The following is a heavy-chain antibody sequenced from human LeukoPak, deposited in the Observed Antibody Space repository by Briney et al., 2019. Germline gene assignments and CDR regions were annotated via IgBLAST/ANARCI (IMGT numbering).Heavy chain of an antibody. J-gene: IGHJ6*03. V-gene: IGHV3-48*03. CDR2: ISSSGTTI. CDR3: ARATYYYDSSTYDYYYYYMDV. D-gene: IGHD3-22*01. Sequence: PGGSLRLSCAASGFTFSSYDMNWVRQAPGKGLEWVSYISSSGTTIYYADSVKGRFTISRDNAKNSLYLQMNSLRAEDTAVYYCARATYYYDSSTYDYYYYYMDVWGKGTTVTVSS. CDR1: GFTFSSYD.